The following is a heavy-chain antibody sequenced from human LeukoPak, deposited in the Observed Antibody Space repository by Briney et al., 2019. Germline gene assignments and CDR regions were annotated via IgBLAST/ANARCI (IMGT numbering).Heavy chain of an antibody. CDR2: ISYDGSNK. Sequence: GGSLRLSCAASGFTFSSYGMHWVRQAPGKGLEWVAVISYDGSNKYYADSVKGRFTISRDNSKNTLYLQMNSLRAEDTAVYYCAKGRGVRGVIIYSFDYWGQGTLVTVSS. CDR1: GFTFSSYG. V-gene: IGHV3-30*18. J-gene: IGHJ4*02. D-gene: IGHD3-10*01. CDR3: AKGRGVRGVIIYSFDY.